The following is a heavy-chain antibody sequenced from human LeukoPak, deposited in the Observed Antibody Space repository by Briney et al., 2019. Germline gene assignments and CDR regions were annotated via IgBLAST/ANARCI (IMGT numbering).Heavy chain of an antibody. CDR1: GGSFSGYY. J-gene: IGHJ5*02. D-gene: IGHD3-22*01. CDR3: ARGRYYYDA. V-gene: IGHV4-34*01. CDR2: INHSGST. Sequence: SETLSITCAVYGGSFSGYYWSWIRQPPGKGLEWIGEINHSGSTNYNPSLKSRVTISVDTSKNQFSLKLSSVTAADTAVYYCARGRYYYDAWGQGTLVTVSS.